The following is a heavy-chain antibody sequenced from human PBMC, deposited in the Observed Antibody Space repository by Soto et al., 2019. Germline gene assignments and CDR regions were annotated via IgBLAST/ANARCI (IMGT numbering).Heavy chain of an antibody. J-gene: IGHJ5*02. Sequence: GGSLRLSCAASGFTVSSNYMSWVRQAPGKGLEWVSVIYSGGSTYYADSVKGRFTISRHNSKNTLYLQMNSLRAEDTAVYYCARVQWFRELLPLVSLTQHNWFEPWGQGTMVTVSS. CDR3: ARVQWFRELLPLVSLTQHNWFEP. CDR2: IYSGGST. V-gene: IGHV3-53*04. CDR1: GFTVSSNY. D-gene: IGHD3-10*01.